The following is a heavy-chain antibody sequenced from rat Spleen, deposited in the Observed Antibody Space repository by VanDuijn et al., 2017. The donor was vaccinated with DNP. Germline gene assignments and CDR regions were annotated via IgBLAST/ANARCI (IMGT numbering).Heavy chain of an antibody. CDR1: GFTFSDYY. CDR2: INPDGGST. J-gene: IGHJ3*01. Sequence: EVLVVDSGGGLVQPGGSLRLSCAASGFTFSDYYMSWVRQAPTTGLEWVASINPDGGSTYYRDSVKGRFTISRDNAKSSLYLQMDSLRSEDTATDYCTTDAAYWGQGTLVTVSS. V-gene: IGHV5-20*01. CDR3: TTDAAY.